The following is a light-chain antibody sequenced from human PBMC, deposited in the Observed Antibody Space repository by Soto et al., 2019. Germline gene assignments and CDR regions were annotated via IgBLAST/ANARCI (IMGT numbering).Light chain of an antibody. CDR2: NNN. Sequence: QSVLTQPPSESGTPGQRVTISCSGSSSNIGSNSVTWFQQLPGTAPNLLSSNNNQRPSGVPDRFSGSKSGTSASLAINGLQSENEADYFCAAWDASLNAWVFGGGTKPTVL. CDR3: AAWDASLNAWV. J-gene: IGLJ3*02. V-gene: IGLV1-44*01. CDR1: SSNIGSNS.